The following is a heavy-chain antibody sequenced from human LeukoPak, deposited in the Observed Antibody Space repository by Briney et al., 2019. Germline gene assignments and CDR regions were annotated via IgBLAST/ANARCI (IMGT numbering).Heavy chain of an antibody. CDR3: AKGVNPPFDY. CDR1: GFTFSSYG. Sequence: SGGSLRLSCAASGFTFSSYGMHWVRQAPGKGLEWVAVISYDGSNKYYADSVKGRFTISRDNSKNTLYLQMNSLRAEDTAVYYCAKGVNPPFDYWGQGTLVTVSS. V-gene: IGHV3-30*18. D-gene: IGHD2-21*01. J-gene: IGHJ4*02. CDR2: ISYDGSNK.